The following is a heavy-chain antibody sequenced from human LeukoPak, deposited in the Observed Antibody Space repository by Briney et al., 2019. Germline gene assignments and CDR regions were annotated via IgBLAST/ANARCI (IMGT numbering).Heavy chain of an antibody. J-gene: IGHJ4*02. D-gene: IGHD3-10*01. CDR2: IDRDGGSA. CDR3: ARASGPFDY. V-gene: IGHV3-74*01. Sequence: GGSLRLSCAASGFTFSNSWMHWVRQAPGRGLVWVSRIDRDGGSATYADSVKGRFAISRDNAKNTLYLQMNSLRAEDTAVYSCARASGPFDYWGQGTLVTVSS. CDR1: GFTFSNSW.